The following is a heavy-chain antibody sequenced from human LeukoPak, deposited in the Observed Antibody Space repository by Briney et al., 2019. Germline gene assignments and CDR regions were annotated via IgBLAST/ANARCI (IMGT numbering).Heavy chain of an antibody. D-gene: IGHD3-10*01. CDR1: GFTFSSYS. CDR3: ARGPDYYGSGSAALA. CDR2: INSNSSYI. Sequence: PGGSLRLSCAASGFTFSSYSMHWVRQAPGKGLEWVSSINSNSSYIYYADSVKGRFTISRDNAKNALYLQMNSLRAEDTAVYYCARGPDYYGSGSAALAWGQGNVVTVTA. V-gene: IGHV3-21*01. J-gene: IGHJ4*02.